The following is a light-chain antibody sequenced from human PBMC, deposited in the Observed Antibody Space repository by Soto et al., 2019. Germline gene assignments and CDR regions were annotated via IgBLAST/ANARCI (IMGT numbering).Light chain of an antibody. V-gene: IGLV4-69*02. CDR1: SGHSSYA. J-gene: IGLJ3*02. CDR3: QTWDTGRGV. Sequence: QPVLTQSPSASASLGASVKLTCTLSSGHSSYAIAWHQQQPEKGPRYLMKLNSDGSHSKGDGVPDRFSGSSSGAERYLTISSLQSEDAADYYCQTWDTGRGVFGGGTKLTVL. CDR2: LNSDGSH.